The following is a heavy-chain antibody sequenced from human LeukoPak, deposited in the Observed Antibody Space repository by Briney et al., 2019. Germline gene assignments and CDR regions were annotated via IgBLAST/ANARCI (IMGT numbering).Heavy chain of an antibody. CDR1: GSGFTFNNYW. CDR3: ARDLTMKYYFDY. V-gene: IGHV3-74*01. Sequence: GGSLRLSCAASGSGFTFNNYWMHWVRQAPGKGLVWVSRINADGSTTSYADSVRGRFTISRDNAKNTLYLQMNSLRAEDTAVYYCARDLTMKYYFDYWGQGTLVTVSS. J-gene: IGHJ4*02. CDR2: INADGSTT. D-gene: IGHD3-22*01.